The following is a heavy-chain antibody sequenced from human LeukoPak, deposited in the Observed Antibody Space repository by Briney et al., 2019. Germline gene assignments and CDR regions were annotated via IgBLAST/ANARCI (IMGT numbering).Heavy chain of an antibody. Sequence: GGSLTLSCAASGFTFSSYSLNWVRQAPGKGLEWVSSISSSSSYIYYADSVKGRFTISRDNAKNSLYLQMNSLRAEDTAVYYCARDEEWLVDYWGQGSLVTVSS. J-gene: IGHJ4*02. V-gene: IGHV3-21*01. D-gene: IGHD6-19*01. CDR3: ARDEEWLVDY. CDR2: ISSSSSYI. CDR1: GFTFSSYS.